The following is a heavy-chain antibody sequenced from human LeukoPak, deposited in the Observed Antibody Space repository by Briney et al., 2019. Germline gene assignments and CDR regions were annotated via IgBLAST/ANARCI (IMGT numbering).Heavy chain of an antibody. J-gene: IGHJ4*02. CDR1: GYTFTSYD. D-gene: IGHD2-21*02. CDR2: MNPNSGNT. CDR3: ARADEGCGGDCAFDY. Sequence: ASVKVFCKASGYTFTSYDINWVRQATGQGLEWMGWMNPNSGNTGYAQKFKGGVTMTRNTSISTAYMELSSLRSEDTAVYYCARADEGCGGDCAFDYWGQGTLVTVSS. V-gene: IGHV1-8*01.